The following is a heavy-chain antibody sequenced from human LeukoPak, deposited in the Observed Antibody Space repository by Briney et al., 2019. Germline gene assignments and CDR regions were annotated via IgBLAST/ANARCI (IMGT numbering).Heavy chain of an antibody. CDR3: ARGRGT. CDR2: IKQDGSEK. CDR1: GCTFSSWW. D-gene: IGHD3-10*01. J-gene: IGHJ5*02. Sequence: GGSLRLSCAASGCTFSSWWMSWVRQAPGKGLEWVANIKQDGSEKYYVDSVKGRFTISRDNAKNSLYLQMNSLRAEDTAVYYCARGRGTWGQGTLVTVSS. V-gene: IGHV3-7*03.